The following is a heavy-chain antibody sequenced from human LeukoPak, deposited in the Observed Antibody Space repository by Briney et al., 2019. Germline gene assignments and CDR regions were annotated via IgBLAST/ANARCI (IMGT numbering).Heavy chain of an antibody. D-gene: IGHD6-13*01. Sequence: PSETLSLTCAVYGGSFSGYYWSWVRQAPGKGLEWASAIGGSGGSTYYADSVKGRFTISRDNSKNALYLQMNSLRAEDMAVYYCAKTQAAVGKAWFDPWGQGTLVTVSS. J-gene: IGHJ5*02. CDR3: AKTQAAVGKAWFDP. CDR1: GGSFSGYY. CDR2: IGGSGGST. V-gene: IGHV3-23*01.